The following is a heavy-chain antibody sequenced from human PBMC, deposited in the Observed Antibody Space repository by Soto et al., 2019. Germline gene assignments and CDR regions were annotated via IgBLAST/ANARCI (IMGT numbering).Heavy chain of an antibody. V-gene: IGHV3-7*05. Sequence: QLVESGGGLVQPGGSLRLSCAASGFAFSDYPMSWVRQAPGKGLEWVASIKEGGNDKYYVDSVKGRSTISRDNAKNSLFLQMNSLRAEDTAVYYCATHRGWRFGYWGQVALVTVSS. CDR2: IKEGGNDK. J-gene: IGHJ4*02. CDR3: ATHRGWRFGY. D-gene: IGHD6-19*01. CDR1: GFAFSDYP.